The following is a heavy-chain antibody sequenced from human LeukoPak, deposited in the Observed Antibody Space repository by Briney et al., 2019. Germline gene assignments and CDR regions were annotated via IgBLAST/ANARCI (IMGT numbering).Heavy chain of an antibody. J-gene: IGHJ4*02. CDR1: GFTFSSYA. V-gene: IGHV3-64*01. Sequence: GGFLRLSCAASGFTFSSYAMHWVRQAPGKGLEYVSAISSNGGSTYYANSVKGRFTISRDNSKNTLYLQMGSLRAEDMAVYYCARAHTAMVGYDYWGQGTLVTVSS. D-gene: IGHD5-18*01. CDR2: ISSNGGST. CDR3: ARAHTAMVGYDY.